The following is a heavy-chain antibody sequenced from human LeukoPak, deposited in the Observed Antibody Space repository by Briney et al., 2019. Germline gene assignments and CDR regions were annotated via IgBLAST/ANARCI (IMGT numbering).Heavy chain of an antibody. Sequence: SQTLSLTCAVSGGSISSGGYYWSWIRQHPGKGLEWIGYIYYSGSTNYNPSLKSRVTTSVDTSKNQFSLKLSSVTAADTAVYYCARQRRGYFDWLALDYWGQGTLVTVSS. CDR1: GGSISSGGYY. CDR3: ARQRRGYFDWLALDY. V-gene: IGHV4-31*11. D-gene: IGHD3-9*01. J-gene: IGHJ4*02. CDR2: IYYSGST.